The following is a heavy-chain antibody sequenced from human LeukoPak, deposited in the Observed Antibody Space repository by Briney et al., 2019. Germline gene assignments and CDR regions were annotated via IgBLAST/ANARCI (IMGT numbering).Heavy chain of an antibody. V-gene: IGHV1-18*01. CDR1: GYTFVSQG. CDR3: AKDFEDTALFKS. CDR2: IATYNGDT. Sequence: ASVKVSCKTSGYTFVSQGINWLRQAPGEGLEWMGWIATYNGDTNYAQKSQGRVTMTADTSTTTAYLELGDLRSDDTAVYYCAKDFEDTALFKSWGQGTLVTVSS. J-gene: IGHJ5*02. D-gene: IGHD5-18*01.